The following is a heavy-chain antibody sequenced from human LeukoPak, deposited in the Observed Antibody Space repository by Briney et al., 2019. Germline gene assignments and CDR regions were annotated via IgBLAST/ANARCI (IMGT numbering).Heavy chain of an antibody. CDR3: ARVRTAESGWTQKNFDY. V-gene: IGHV1-8*01. D-gene: IGHD6-19*01. J-gene: IGHJ4*02. CDR1: GYTFTSYD. Sequence: ASVKVSCKASGYTFTSYDINWVRQATGQGLEWMGWMNPNSGNTGYAQKFQGRVTMTRNTSITTAYMELSSLTSKDTAVYYCARVRTAESGWTQKNFDYWGQGTLVTVSS. CDR2: MNPNSGNT.